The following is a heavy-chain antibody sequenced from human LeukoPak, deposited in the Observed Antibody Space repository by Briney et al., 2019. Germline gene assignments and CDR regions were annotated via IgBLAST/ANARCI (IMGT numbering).Heavy chain of an antibody. Sequence: QPGRSLRLSCAASGITFSSYKMNWVRQAPGKGLEWVSYISSSGSNIYYADSVKGRFTISRDSSKNTQYLQMNSLRAEDAAVYYCAKAPVTTCSGAYCYPFDYWGQGTLVTVSS. CDR3: AKAPVTTCSGAYCYPFDY. D-gene: IGHD2-15*01. CDR1: GITFSSYK. CDR2: ISSSGSNI. V-gene: IGHV3-48*03. J-gene: IGHJ4*02.